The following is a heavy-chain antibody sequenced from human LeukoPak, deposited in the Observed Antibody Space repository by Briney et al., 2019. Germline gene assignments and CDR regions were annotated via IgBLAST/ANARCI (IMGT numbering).Heavy chain of an antibody. CDR3: ARVPVTYYYDNYGYYLDY. J-gene: IGHJ4*02. V-gene: IGHV4-4*02. Sequence: PSGTLSLTCAVSGGSLSNTDWWSWVRQPPGKGLEWIGEIYHSGSTNYNPSLRSRLTISLDKSTNQFSLRLTSVTAADTAVYYCARVPVTYYYDNYGYYLDYWGQGILVTVSS. CDR1: GGSLSNTDW. D-gene: IGHD3-22*01. CDR2: IYHSGST.